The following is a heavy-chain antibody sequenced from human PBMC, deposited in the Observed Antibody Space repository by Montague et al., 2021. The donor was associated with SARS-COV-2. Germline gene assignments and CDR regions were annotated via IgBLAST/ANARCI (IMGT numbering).Heavy chain of an antibody. D-gene: IGHD3-9*01. CDR1: RGSFSNYY. V-gene: IGHV4-34*01. CDR2: INQGGAP. J-gene: IGHJ3*02. CDR3: AGGRPVQGSFRHFDSISSGALDI. Sequence: SETLSLTCALSRGSFSNYYCTWIRQSPGKGLEWIGEINQGGAPNXTPSLKSRVTISLDTSKKQISLKLNSVTVADTAVFFCAGGRPVQGSFRHFDSISSGALDIWAQGSLVIVSS.